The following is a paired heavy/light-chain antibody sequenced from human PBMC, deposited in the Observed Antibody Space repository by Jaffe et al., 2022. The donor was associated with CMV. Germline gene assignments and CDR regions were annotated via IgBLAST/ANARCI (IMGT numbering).Light chain of an antibody. V-gene: IGLV2-23*02. CDR2: EVS. J-gene: IGLJ2*01. Sequence: QSALTQPASVSGSPGQSITISCTGTSSDVGSYDLISWYQHHPGKAPKLMIYEVSNRPSGVSNRFSGSKSGNTASLTISGLQAEDEADYYCCSYAGSSTLVVFGGGTKLTVL. CDR1: SSDVGSYDL. CDR3: CSYAGSSTLVV.
Heavy chain of an antibody. CDR2: IYYSGST. V-gene: IGHV4-31*03. J-gene: IGHJ4*02. D-gene: IGHD4-17*01. CDR3: ARQKTYGGNFDY. CDR1: GGSISSGGYY. Sequence: QVQLQESGPGLVKPSQTLSLTCTVSGGSISSGGYYWNWIRQHPGKGLEWIGYIYYSGSTYYNPTLKSRVTISVDTSKNQFSLKLSSVTAADTAVYYCARQKTYGGNFDYWGQGTLVTVSS.